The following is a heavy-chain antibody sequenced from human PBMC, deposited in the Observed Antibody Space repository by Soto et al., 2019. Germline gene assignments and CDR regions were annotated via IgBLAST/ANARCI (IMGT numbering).Heavy chain of an antibody. Sequence: GGSLRLSCAASGFTFSSYAMGWVRQGPGKGLEWVAVVSIGGSTHYADSVRGRFTISRDNSKNTLSLQMSSLTAEDTAVYFCAKRRGAGGHFDYWGQGALVTVSS. D-gene: IGHD2-15*01. J-gene: IGHJ4*02. CDR1: GFTFSSYA. V-gene: IGHV3-23*01. CDR3: AKRRGAGGHFDY. CDR2: VSIGGST.